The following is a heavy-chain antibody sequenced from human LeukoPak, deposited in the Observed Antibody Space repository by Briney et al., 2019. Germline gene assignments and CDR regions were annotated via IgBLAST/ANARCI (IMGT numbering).Heavy chain of an antibody. CDR1: GFTFSSYG. D-gene: IGHD6-19*01. J-gene: IGHJ4*02. CDR2: ISYDGSNK. Sequence: GRSLRLSCAASGFTFSSYGMHWVRQAPGKGLEWVAVISYDGSNKYYADSVKGRFTISRDNSKNTLYLQMNSLRPEDTAVYYCAKESGWAVDYWGQGTLVTVSS. V-gene: IGHV3-30*18. CDR3: AKESGWAVDY.